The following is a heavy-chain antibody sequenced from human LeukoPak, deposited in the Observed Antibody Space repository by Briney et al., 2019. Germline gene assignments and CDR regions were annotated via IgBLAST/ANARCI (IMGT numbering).Heavy chain of an antibody. CDR2: IYYSGST. CDR1: GFTFSSYA. V-gene: IGHV4-59*01. CDR3: ARGLEVEEIIDVLDI. J-gene: IGHJ3*02. D-gene: IGHD2-15*01. Sequence: PGGSLRLSCAASGFTFSSYAMSWVRQPPGKGLEWIGYIYYSGSTKYNPSLKSRVTISLDTSKNQLSLKLRSVTAADTAVYYCARGLEVEEIIDVLDIWGQGTMVTVSA.